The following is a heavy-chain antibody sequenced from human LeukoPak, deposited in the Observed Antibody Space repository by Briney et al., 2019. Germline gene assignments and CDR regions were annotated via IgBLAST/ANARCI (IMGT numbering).Heavy chain of an antibody. CDR2: ISAYNGNT. CDR3: ARDGFDYSISNWFDP. Sequence: ASVKVSCKASGYTFTSYGISWVRQAPGQGLEWMGWISAYNGNTNYAQKLQGRVPMTTDTSTSTAYMELRSLRSDDTAAYYCARDGFDYSISNWFDPWGQGTLVTVSS. D-gene: IGHD4-11*01. V-gene: IGHV1-18*01. CDR1: GYTFTSYG. J-gene: IGHJ5*02.